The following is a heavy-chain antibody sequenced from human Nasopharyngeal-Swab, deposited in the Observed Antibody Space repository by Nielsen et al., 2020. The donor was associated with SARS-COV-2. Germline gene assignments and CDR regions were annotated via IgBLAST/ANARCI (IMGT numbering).Heavy chain of an antibody. D-gene: IGHD3-3*01. Sequence: WIRQPPGKGLEWVAYITSGSGTIFYADSVKGRFTISRDNAKNSLYLQMNSLRAEDTAVYYCARDGLDYDFWSAYFMDVWGQGTTVTVSS. J-gene: IGHJ6*02. CDR2: ITSGSGTI. V-gene: IGHV3-48*04. CDR3: ARDGLDYDFWSAYFMDV.